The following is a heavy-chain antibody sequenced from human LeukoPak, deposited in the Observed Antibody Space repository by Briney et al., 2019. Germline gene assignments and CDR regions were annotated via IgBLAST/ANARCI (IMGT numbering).Heavy chain of an antibody. D-gene: IGHD5-18*01. V-gene: IGHV3-53*05. CDR1: GFTVSSSY. Sequence: PGGSLRLSCAASGFTVSSSYMNWVRQAPGKGLEWVSLIYGGGSTYYADSVKGRFTISRDNSKNTLYLQMNSLRAEDTAVYYCAKDTIIHSYGDYWGQGTLVTVSS. J-gene: IGHJ4*02. CDR2: IYGGGST. CDR3: AKDTIIHSYGDY.